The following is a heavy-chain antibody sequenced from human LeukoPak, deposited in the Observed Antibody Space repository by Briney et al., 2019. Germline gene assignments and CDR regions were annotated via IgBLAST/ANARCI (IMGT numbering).Heavy chain of an antibody. D-gene: IGHD1-26*01. CDR1: GYTFTGYY. Sequence: ASVKVSCKASGYTFTGYYMHWVRQAPGQGLEWMGWINPNSGGTNYAQKFRGRVTMTRDTSISTAYMELSRLRSDDTAVYYCATCIVGATPELDYWGQGTLVTVSS. CDR2: INPNSGGT. CDR3: ATCIVGATPELDY. V-gene: IGHV1-2*02. J-gene: IGHJ4*02.